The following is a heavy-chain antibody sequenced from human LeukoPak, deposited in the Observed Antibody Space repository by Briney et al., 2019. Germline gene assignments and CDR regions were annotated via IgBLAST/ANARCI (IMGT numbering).Heavy chain of an antibody. Sequence: PGGSPRLSCAASGFTFNSYGMHWVRQAPGKGLEWVTVIWYDGSNKYYADSVKGRFTISRDNSKNTLYLQMNSLRAEDTAVYYCARVRAPGIAVAGTYFDYWGQGTLVTVSS. V-gene: IGHV3-33*01. CDR2: IWYDGSNK. D-gene: IGHD6-19*01. CDR1: GFTFNSYG. J-gene: IGHJ4*02. CDR3: ARVRAPGIAVAGTYFDY.